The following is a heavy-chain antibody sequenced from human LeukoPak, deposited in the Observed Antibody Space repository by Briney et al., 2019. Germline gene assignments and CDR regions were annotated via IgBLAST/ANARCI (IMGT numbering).Heavy chain of an antibody. D-gene: IGHD6-19*01. J-gene: IGHJ4*02. V-gene: IGHV3-11*04. CDR2: IGSSGSTI. CDR1: GFTFSDYY. CDR3: ARQAIAVAGTLGSYYFDY. Sequence: GGSLRLSCAASGFTFSDYYMSWIRQAPGKGLEWVSYIGSSGSTIYYADSVKGRFTISRDNAKNSLYLQMNSLRAEDTAVYYCARQAIAVAGTLGSYYFDYWGQGTLVTVSS.